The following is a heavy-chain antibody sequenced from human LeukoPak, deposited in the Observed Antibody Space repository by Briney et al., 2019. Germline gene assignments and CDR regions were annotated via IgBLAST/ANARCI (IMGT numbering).Heavy chain of an antibody. V-gene: IGHV3-21*01. Sequence: GGSLRLSCAASGFTFSSYSMNWVRQAPGKGLEWVSSISSSSSYIYYAKSSKGRFPISRDNAKNSLYLQMNSLRAEDTAVYYCARSGSGWTHAYWGQGTLVTVSS. CDR2: ISSSSSYI. CDR1: GFTFSSYS. J-gene: IGHJ4*02. D-gene: IGHD6-19*01. CDR3: ARSGSGWTHAY.